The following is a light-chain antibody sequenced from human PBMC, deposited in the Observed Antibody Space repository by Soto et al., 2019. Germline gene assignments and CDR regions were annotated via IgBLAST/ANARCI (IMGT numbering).Light chain of an antibody. Sequence: QSVLTQPPSASGSPGQSVTISCTGTSSDVGGYNYVSWYQQHPGKAPKLMIYDVSKRPSGVPDRFSGSKSGNTASLTVSRLQAEDEADYYCSSYAGSNVVFGGGTKVTVL. CDR1: SSDVGGYNY. CDR2: DVS. CDR3: SSYAGSNVV. V-gene: IGLV2-8*01. J-gene: IGLJ2*01.